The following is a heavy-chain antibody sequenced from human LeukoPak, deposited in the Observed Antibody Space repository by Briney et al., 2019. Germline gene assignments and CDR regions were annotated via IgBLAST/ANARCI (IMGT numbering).Heavy chain of an antibody. V-gene: IGHV1-69*13. Sequence: SVKVSCKASGGTFSSYAISWVRQAPGQGLEWMGGIIPIFGTANYAQKFQGRVTITADESTSTAYMELSGLTSDDTAVYYCARGHGSGSMYYFDYWGQGTLVTVSS. CDR3: ARGHGSGSMYYFDY. CDR1: GGTFSSYA. J-gene: IGHJ4*02. D-gene: IGHD3-10*01. CDR2: IIPIFGTA.